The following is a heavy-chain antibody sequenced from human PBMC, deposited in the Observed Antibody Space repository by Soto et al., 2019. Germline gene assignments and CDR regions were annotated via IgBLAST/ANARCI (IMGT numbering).Heavy chain of an antibody. CDR2: ISAYNGNT. D-gene: IGHD3-10*02. V-gene: IGHV1-18*01. J-gene: IGHJ5*02. CDR3: ARVLPPRVYGGNWFDP. CDR1: GYNFTSYG. Sequence: QVQLVQSGAEVKKPGASVKVSCKASGYNFTSYGISWVRQAPGQGLEWMGWISAYNGNTNYAQKLQGRVTMTTDTSTSTAYMELRSLRSDDTAVYYCARVLPPRVYGGNWFDPWGQGTLVTVSS.